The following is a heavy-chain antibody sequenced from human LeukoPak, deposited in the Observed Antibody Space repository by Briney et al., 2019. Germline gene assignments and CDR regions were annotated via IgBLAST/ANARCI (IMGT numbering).Heavy chain of an antibody. CDR2: IIPILGIA. CDR1: GGTFSSYA. J-gene: IGHJ6*02. D-gene: IGHD3-22*01. CDR3: ARETYYYDSSGYDDYYGMDV. V-gene: IGHV1-69*04. Sequence: ASVKVSCKASGGTFSSYAISWVRQAPGQGLEWMGRIIPILGIANYAQKFQGRVTITADKSTSTAYMELSSLRSEDTAVYYCARETYYYDSSGYDDYYGMDVWGQGTTVTVSS.